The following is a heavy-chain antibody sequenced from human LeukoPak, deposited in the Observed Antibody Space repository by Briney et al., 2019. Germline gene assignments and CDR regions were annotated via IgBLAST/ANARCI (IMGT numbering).Heavy chain of an antibody. Sequence: PGGSLRLSCAASGFTLSSYGMHWVRQAPGKGLEWVAVIWYDGSNKYYADSVKGRFTISRDNSKNTLYLQMNSLRAEDTAVYYCARTRGNYYDSSGLGYWGQGTLVTVSS. D-gene: IGHD3-22*01. CDR2: IWYDGSNK. V-gene: IGHV3-33*08. CDR3: ARTRGNYYDSSGLGY. J-gene: IGHJ4*02. CDR1: GFTLSSYG.